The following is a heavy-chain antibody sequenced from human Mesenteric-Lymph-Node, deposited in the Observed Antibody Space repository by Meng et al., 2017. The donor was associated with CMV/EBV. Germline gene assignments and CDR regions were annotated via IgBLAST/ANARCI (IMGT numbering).Heavy chain of an antibody. V-gene: IGHV3-74*01. CDR3: ALSRSHDS. D-gene: IGHD1-26*01. Sequence: GESLKISCAASGFTFSSYWMHWVRQAPGKGLVWVSHINSDGSSTSYADSVKGQFTISRDNAKNTLYLQMNSLRVEDTAVYYCALSRSHDSWVQGPLVPFSS. J-gene: IGHJ4*02. CDR1: GFTFSSYW. CDR2: INSDGSST.